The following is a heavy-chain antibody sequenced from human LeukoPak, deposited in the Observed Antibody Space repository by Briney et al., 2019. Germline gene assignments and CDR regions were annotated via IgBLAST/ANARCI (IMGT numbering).Heavy chain of an antibody. V-gene: IGHV3-23*01. Sequence: SGGSLRLSCAASEFAFSSYAMSWVRQAPGKGLEWVSGLSGSGGSTYYADSVKGRFTISRDNSKNTLYLQMNSLRAEDTAVYYCAKGTVFGVVRSGGLDYWGQGTLVTVSS. CDR2: LSGSGGST. J-gene: IGHJ4*02. CDR1: EFAFSSYA. D-gene: IGHD3-3*01. CDR3: AKGTVFGVVRSGGLDY.